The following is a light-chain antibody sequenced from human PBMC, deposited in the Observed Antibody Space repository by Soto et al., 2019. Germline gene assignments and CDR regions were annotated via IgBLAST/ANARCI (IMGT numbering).Light chain of an antibody. CDR3: RQYGSSPQT. Sequence: EIVLTQSPGTLSLSPGERATLSCRASQSVSGNSLAWYQQKPGQAPRLLIYSASHRATDIPDRFSGSVSATDFTLAIRSLEPENFAVYYCRQYGSSPQTFGPGTKVDI. V-gene: IGKV3-20*01. CDR1: QSVSGNS. J-gene: IGKJ3*01. CDR2: SAS.